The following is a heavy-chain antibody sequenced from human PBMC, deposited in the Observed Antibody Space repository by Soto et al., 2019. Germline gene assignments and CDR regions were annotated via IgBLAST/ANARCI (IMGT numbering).Heavy chain of an antibody. D-gene: IGHD5-12*01. V-gene: IGHV3-48*01. Sequence: GSRRLSCAASGFTFSSYSMNWVRQAPGKGLEWVSYISSSSSTIYYADSVKGRFTISRDNAKNSLYLQMNSLRAEDTAVYYCAREGVATICDYWGQGTLVTVSS. CDR1: GFTFSSYS. CDR3: AREGVATICDY. J-gene: IGHJ4*02. CDR2: ISSSSSTI.